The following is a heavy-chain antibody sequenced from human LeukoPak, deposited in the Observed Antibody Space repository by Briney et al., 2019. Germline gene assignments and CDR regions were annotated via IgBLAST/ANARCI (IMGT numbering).Heavy chain of an antibody. CDR3: VKIAPDLP. Sequence: GGSLRLSCAASGFTFSSFGMTWVRQAPGKGLEWVSAISDNGGSIFYADSVKGRFTISRDNSKNSLYLQMNSLRVDDTAVYYCVKIAPDLPWGQGTLVTVS. V-gene: IGHV3-23*01. J-gene: IGHJ5*02. CDR2: ISDNGGSI. D-gene: IGHD2-21*01. CDR1: GFTFSSFG.